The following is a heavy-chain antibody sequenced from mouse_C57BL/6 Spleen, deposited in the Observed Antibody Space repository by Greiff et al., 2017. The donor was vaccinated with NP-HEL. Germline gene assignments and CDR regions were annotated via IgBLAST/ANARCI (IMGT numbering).Heavy chain of an antibody. J-gene: IGHJ2*01. CDR1: GYTFTDYY. D-gene: IGHD3-3*01. CDR3: ARGDWDY. CDR2: INPNNGGT. Sequence: EVQLQQSGPELVKPGASVKISCKASGYTFTDYYMNWVKQSHGKSLEWIGDINPNNGGTSYNQKFKGKATLTVDKSSSTAYMELRSLTSEDSAVYYCARGDWDYGGQGTTLTVSS. V-gene: IGHV1-26*01.